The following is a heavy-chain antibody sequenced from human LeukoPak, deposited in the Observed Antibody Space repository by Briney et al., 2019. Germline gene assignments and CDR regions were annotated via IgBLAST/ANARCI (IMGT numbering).Heavy chain of an antibody. J-gene: IGHJ5*02. Sequence: PGGSLRLSCAASGFTFSRYWMHWVRQGPGKGLVWVPRINSDGSSTSYADSVKGRFTISRDNAKNTLYLQMNSLRAEDTAVYYCAREYSTGFDPWGQGTLVTVSS. V-gene: IGHV3-74*01. CDR3: AREYSTGFDP. CDR1: GFTFSRYW. D-gene: IGHD2-15*01. CDR2: INSDGSST.